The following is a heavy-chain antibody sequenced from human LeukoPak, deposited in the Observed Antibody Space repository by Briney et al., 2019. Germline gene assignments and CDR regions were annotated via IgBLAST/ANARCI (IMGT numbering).Heavy chain of an antibody. CDR1: GFTFNYRD. D-gene: IGHD1-26*01. J-gene: IGHJ4*02. CDR2: ISERGDRT. Sequence: PGGSLRLSCEASGFTFNYRDMSWVRQAPGKGLEWVSAISERGDRTNYAESVKGRFTISRDNSKNTLYLQMSSLRAEDTAIYYCAKRGTYFGGFDYWGQGTLVTVSS. V-gene: IGHV3-23*01. CDR3: AKRGTYFGGFDY.